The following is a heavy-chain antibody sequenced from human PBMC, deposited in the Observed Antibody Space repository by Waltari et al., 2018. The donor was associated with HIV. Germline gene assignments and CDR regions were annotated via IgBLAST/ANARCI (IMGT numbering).Heavy chain of an antibody. J-gene: IGHJ4*02. Sequence: EVQLVETGGGLIQPGGSLRLSCAASGLSVSSHDMNWVRQAPGKGLEWVSVIYRSGDAYYADFVKGRFTISRDNSKNTLYLQMNSLRAEDTAVYYCARVRSIMGRFLGFDYWGQGTLVTVSS. D-gene: IGHD3-3*02. CDR3: ARVRSIMGRFLGFDY. CDR1: GLSVSSHD. CDR2: IYRSGDA. V-gene: IGHV3-53*02.